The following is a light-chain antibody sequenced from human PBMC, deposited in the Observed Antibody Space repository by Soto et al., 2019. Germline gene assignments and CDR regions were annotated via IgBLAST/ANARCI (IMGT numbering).Light chain of an antibody. Sequence: VERVTITCRASQTISSWVACYQQKPGKAPKLLVYDASALQSGVASRLSGSGSGTEFTLIISGLQTHDSATYYCQQYTNTNNPWMFGQGTKVDIK. CDR2: DAS. CDR1: QTISSW. CDR3: QQYTNTNNPWM. V-gene: IGKV1-5*01. J-gene: IGKJ1*01.